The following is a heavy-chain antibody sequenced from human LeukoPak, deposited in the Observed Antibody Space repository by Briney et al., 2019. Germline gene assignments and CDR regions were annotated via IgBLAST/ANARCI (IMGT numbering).Heavy chain of an antibody. Sequence: PSETLSLTCTVSGGSISSYYWSWIRQPPGKGLEWIGHIYYSGSTNYNPSLKSRVTISVDTSKNQFSLKLSSVTAADTAVYYCARMTINWFDPWGQGTLVTVSS. V-gene: IGHV4-59*01. D-gene: IGHD4/OR15-4a*01. CDR1: GGSISSYY. CDR2: IYYSGST. J-gene: IGHJ5*02. CDR3: ARMTINWFDP.